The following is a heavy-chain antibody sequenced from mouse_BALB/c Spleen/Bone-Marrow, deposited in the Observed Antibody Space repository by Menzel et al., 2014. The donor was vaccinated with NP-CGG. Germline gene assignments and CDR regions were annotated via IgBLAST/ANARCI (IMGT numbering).Heavy chain of an antibody. D-gene: IGHD2-4*01. V-gene: IGHV14-3*02. J-gene: IGHJ2*01. CDR1: GFNIKDTY. CDR2: IDPANGNT. CDR3: ALYYDYDVGY. Sequence: VHVKQSGAELAKPGASVKLSCTASGFNIKDTYMHWVKQRPEQGLEWIGRIDPANGNTKYDPKFQGKATITADTSSNTAYLQLSSLTSEDTAVYYCALYYDYDVGYWGQGTTLTVSS.